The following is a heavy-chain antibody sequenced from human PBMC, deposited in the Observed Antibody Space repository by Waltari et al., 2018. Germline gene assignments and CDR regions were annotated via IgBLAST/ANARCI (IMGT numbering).Heavy chain of an antibody. CDR1: GGSISSGGYS. J-gene: IGHJ4*02. D-gene: IGHD3-22*01. Sequence: QLQLQESGSGLVKPSQTLSLTCAVSGGSISSGGYSWSWIRQPPGKGLEWIGYIYHSGSTYYNPSLKSRVTISVDRSMNQFSLKLSSVTAADTAVYYCARGVEHRSMLEGYYDSSGYYFDYWGQGTLVTVSS. V-gene: IGHV4-30-2*01. CDR3: ARGVEHRSMLEGYYDSSGYYFDY. CDR2: IYHSGST.